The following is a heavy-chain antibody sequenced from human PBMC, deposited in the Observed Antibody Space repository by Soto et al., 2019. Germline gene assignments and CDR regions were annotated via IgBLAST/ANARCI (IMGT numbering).Heavy chain of an antibody. CDR2: IYYSGST. V-gene: IGHV4-61*01. D-gene: IGHD3-3*01. J-gene: IGHJ4*02. CDR3: ARRESSGYYGY. CDR1: GGSIRSGSYY. Sequence: SETLSLTCTVSGGSIRSGSYYWSWFRQPPGKDLEWIGYIYYSGSTNYNPSLKSRVTISVDTSKNQFSLKLYSVTAADTAVYYCARRESSGYYGYWGQGTLVTV.